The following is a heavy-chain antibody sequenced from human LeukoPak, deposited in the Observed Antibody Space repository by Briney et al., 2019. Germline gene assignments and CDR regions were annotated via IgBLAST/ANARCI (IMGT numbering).Heavy chain of an antibody. Sequence: ASVKVSCKASGYTFTSYGISWVRQAPGQRLEWMGWISAYNGNTNYAQRLQGRVTMTTDTSTSTAYMELRSLRSDDTAVYYCARVYSRDDYGDYEWFLRWYFDLWGRGTLVTVSS. D-gene: IGHD4-17*01. CDR3: ARVYSRDDYGDYEWFLRWYFDL. V-gene: IGHV1-18*01. CDR1: GYTFTSYG. J-gene: IGHJ2*01. CDR2: ISAYNGNT.